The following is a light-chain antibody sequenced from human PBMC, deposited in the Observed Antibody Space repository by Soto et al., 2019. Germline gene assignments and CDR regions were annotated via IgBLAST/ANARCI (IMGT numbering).Light chain of an antibody. CDR3: QQYGNSPPYT. Sequence: EIVLTQSPGTLSLSPGERATLSCRASQSVSSSYLAWYQQKPGQAPRRLIYGASSRATGIPDRFSGSGSGTDFTLTISRREPEDFAVYYCQQYGNSPPYTFGQGTKLESK. CDR2: GAS. CDR1: QSVSSSY. J-gene: IGKJ2*01. V-gene: IGKV3-20*01.